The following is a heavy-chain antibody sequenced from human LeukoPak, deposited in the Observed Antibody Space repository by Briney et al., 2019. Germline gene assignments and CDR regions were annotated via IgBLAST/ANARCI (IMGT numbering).Heavy chain of an antibody. V-gene: IGHV4-39*01. CDR1: GGSISSSSYY. J-gene: IGHJ6*03. Sequence: PSETLSLTXTVSGGSISSSSYYWGWIRQPPGKGLEWIGSIYYSGSTYYNPSLKSRVTISVDTSKNQFSLKLSSVTAADTAVYYCARIFWSGYPLYYYYYMDVWGKGTTVTVSS. CDR2: IYYSGST. CDR3: ARIFWSGYPLYYYYYMDV. D-gene: IGHD3-3*01.